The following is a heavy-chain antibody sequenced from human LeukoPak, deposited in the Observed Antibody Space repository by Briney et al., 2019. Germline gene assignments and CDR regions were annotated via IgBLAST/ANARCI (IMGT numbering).Heavy chain of an antibody. Sequence: ASVKVSCKASGYTFTSYYMHWVRQAPGQGLEWMGIINPSGGSTSYAQKFQGRVTMTRDTSTSTVYMELSSLRSEDTAVYYCARQGGSSTPTRVFDYWGQGTLVTVSS. J-gene: IGHJ4*02. CDR3: ARQGGSSTPTRVFDY. D-gene: IGHD6-6*01. V-gene: IGHV1-46*01. CDR2: INPSGGST. CDR1: GYTFTSYY.